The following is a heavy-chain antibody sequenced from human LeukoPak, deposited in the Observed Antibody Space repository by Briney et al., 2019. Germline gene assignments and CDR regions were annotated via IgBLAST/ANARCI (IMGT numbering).Heavy chain of an antibody. CDR1: GYTFTSHG. CDR3: ARDPPPYIRSPTWGFDY. J-gene: IGHJ4*02. D-gene: IGHD6-13*01. CDR2: ISAYNGDT. Sequence: ASVKVSCKASGYTFTSHGISWVRQAPGQGLEWMGWISAYNGDTNYAQKLQGRVTMTTDTSTSTVYMELRSLRSDDTAVYYCARDPPPYIRSPTWGFDYWGQGTLVTVSS. V-gene: IGHV1-18*01.